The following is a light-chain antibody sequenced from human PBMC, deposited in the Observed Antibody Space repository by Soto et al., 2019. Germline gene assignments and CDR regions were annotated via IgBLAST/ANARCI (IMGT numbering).Light chain of an antibody. CDR2: AAS. V-gene: IGKV1-27*01. J-gene: IGKJ5*01. CDR1: QDISTY. Sequence: DIQMTQSPSSLSASVGDTVTITCRASQDISTYLAWYQQKPGKGPNLLIYAASTLQSGVPSRFSGRGSGTDFTLTVSGLQPEDVATYFCQNYYSAPLFGQGTRLEIK. CDR3: QNYYSAPL.